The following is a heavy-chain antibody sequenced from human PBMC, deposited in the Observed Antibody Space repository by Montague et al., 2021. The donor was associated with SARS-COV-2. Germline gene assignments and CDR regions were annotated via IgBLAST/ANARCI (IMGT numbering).Heavy chain of an antibody. CDR3: ARGDHPTTASWYFFDS. V-gene: IGHV4-4*07. CDR2: IYSSGNT. Sequence: SETLSLTCTVSGGSINYYYWHWLRQSAGKGLEWIGRIYSSGNTNSDPSLESRVIMSVDSSQNQFSLKLNSVTAADTAVDYCARGDHPTTASWYFFDSWGQGARSPCP. D-gene: IGHD6-13*01. J-gene: IGHJ4*02. CDR1: GGSINYYY.